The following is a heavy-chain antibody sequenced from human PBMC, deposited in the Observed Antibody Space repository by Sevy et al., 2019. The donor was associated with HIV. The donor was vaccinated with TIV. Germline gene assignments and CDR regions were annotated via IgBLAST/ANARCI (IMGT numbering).Heavy chain of an antibody. J-gene: IGHJ4*02. CDR3: ARGRWEVYSSGWYDY. CDR1: GGSISSYY. Sequence: SETLSLTCTVSGGSISSYYWTWIRQPPGKGLEWIGYIYYSGSTDYNPSLKSRVTISVDTSKNQFSLNLTSVTAADTAVYYCARGRWEVYSSGWYDYWGQGTLVTVSS. D-gene: IGHD6-19*01. V-gene: IGHV4-59*01. CDR2: IYYSGST.